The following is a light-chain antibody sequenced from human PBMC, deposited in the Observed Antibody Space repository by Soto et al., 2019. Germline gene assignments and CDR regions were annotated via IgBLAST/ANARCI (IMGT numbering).Light chain of an antibody. CDR2: AAS. Sequence: DIQMTQSPSSLSASVGDRVTITCRASQSISSYLNWYQQKPGKAPKFLIHAASSLQSGVPSRFTGSGSGTDFTLTISSLQPEDFATYYCQQSYSTPTFGGGTKVDIK. CDR1: QSISSY. V-gene: IGKV1-39*01. CDR3: QQSYSTPT. J-gene: IGKJ4*01.